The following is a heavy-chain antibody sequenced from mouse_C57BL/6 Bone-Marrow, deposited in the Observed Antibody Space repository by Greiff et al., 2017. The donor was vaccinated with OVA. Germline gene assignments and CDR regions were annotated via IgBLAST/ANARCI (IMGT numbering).Heavy chain of an antibody. CDR2: IDPETGGT. D-gene: IGHD2-3*01. Sequence: SGAELVRPGASVTLSCKASGYTFTDYEMHWVKQTPVHGLEWIGAIDPETGGTAYNQKFKGKAILTADKSSSTAYMELRSLTSEDSAVHYCTRPQDGYYLYYAMDYWGQGTSVTVSS. CDR1: GYTFTDYE. CDR3: TRPQDGYYLYYAMDY. J-gene: IGHJ4*01. V-gene: IGHV1-15*01.